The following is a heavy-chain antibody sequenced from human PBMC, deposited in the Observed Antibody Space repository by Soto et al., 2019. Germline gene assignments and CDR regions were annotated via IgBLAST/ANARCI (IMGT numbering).Heavy chain of an antibody. D-gene: IGHD3-22*01. CDR1: GGSISSGDYY. V-gene: IGHV4-30-4*01. CDR3: ARVLGYYDSSSIDP. Sequence: SETLSLTCTVSGGSISSGDYYWSWIRQPPGKGLEWIGYIYYSGSTYYNPSLKSRVTISVDTSKNQFSLKLSSVTAADKAVYYCARVLGYYDSSSIDPWGQGTLVTAPQ. J-gene: IGHJ5*02. CDR2: IYYSGST.